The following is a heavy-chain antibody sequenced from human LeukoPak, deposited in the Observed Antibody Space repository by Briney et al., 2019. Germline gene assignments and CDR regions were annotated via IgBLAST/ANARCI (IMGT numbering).Heavy chain of an antibody. CDR2: ISSSSSYI. Sequence: GGSLRLSCAASGFTFNNYGIHWVRQAPGKGLEWVSSISSSSSYIYYADSVKGRFTISRDNAKNSLYLQMNSLRAEDTAVYYCAREHYFYYMDGWGKGTTVTVSS. CDR1: GFTFNNYG. V-gene: IGHV3-21*04. J-gene: IGHJ6*03. CDR3: AREHYFYYMDG.